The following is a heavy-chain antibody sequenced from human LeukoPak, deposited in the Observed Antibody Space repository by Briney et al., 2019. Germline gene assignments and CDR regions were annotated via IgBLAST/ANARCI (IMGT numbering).Heavy chain of an antibody. CDR1: GFTVSANY. CDR2: LYSGGTT. Sequence: GGSLRLSCVASGFTVSANYINWVRQTPEKGLEWVSVLYSGGTTYYADSVKGRFTISKDNSKNTLYLQMNSLRAEDTAVYYCAKDDDYVEYGYYFDFWGQGTLVTVSS. CDR3: AKDDDYVEYGYYFDF. D-gene: IGHD4-17*01. J-gene: IGHJ4*02. V-gene: IGHV3-53*01.